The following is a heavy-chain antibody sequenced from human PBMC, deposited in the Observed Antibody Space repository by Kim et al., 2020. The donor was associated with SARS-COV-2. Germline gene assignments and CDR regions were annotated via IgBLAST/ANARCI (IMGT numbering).Heavy chain of an antibody. J-gene: IGHJ6*02. V-gene: IGHV3-23*01. Sequence: GRFTISRDNAKNTLYLQMNSLRAEDTAVYYCAKEFFDSSGYYSYYYGMDVWGQGTTVTVSS. D-gene: IGHD3-22*01. CDR3: AKEFFDSSGYYSYYYGMDV.